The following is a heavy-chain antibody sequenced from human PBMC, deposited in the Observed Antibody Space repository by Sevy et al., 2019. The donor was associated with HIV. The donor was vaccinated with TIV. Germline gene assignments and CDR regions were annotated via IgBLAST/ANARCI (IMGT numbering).Heavy chain of an antibody. J-gene: IGHJ3*02. V-gene: IGHV3-30*02. CDR2: LPYDGSKE. CDR3: TKDMVTFGGIIANSPGGFDI. CDR1: GFRFSSYG. D-gene: IGHD3-16*02. Sequence: GESLKISCAASGFRFSSYGMNWVRQAPGKGLEWVAFLPYDGSKEDYAASVKGRFTISRDNSKNTLYLQMNSLRVEDTTVYYCTKDMVTFGGIIANSPGGFDIWGQGTMVTVSS.